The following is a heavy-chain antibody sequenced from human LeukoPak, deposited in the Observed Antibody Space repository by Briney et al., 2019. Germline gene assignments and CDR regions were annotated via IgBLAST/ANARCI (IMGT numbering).Heavy chain of an antibody. V-gene: IGHV3-7*01. CDR3: ARDDYVWGSYPGLFDY. CDR2: IKQDGSEK. J-gene: IGHJ4*02. Sequence: GGSLRLSCAASGFTFSSYWMSWVRQAPGKGLEWVANIKQDGSEKYYVDSVKGRFTISRDNAKNSLYLQMNSLRAEDTAVYYCARDDYVWGSYPGLFDYWGQGTLVTVSS. D-gene: IGHD3-16*02. CDR1: GFTFSSYW.